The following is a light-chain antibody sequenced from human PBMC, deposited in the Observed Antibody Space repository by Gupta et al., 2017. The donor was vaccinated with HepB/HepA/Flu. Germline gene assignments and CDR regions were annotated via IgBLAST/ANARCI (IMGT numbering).Light chain of an antibody. CDR1: SLRIYS. CDR3: SSRDTGAHHFG. CDR2: AKN. V-gene: IGLV3-19*01. Sequence: SSELTQDPAVSVALGQTVTITCQGDSLRIYSASWYQQKPRQAPIRVIYAKNTRPSGIPDRFAGSGAGKTASLTTSGAQAEDEADDAGSSRDTGAHHFGFGGGTKLTVL. J-gene: IGLJ2*01.